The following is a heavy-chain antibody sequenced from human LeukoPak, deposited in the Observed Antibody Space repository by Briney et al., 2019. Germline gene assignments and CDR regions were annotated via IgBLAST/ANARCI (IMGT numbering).Heavy chain of an antibody. J-gene: IGHJ4*02. V-gene: IGHV4-31*03. Sequence: SETLSLTCTVSGTSISGGNYYWSRIRQHPRKGLEWIGYLYYSGSTYYNPSLKNRISISGDTSENQFSLKLSSVTAADTAVYYCAMGRGLFYFENWGQGTLVTASS. CDR1: GTSISGGNYY. CDR3: AMGRGLFYFEN. D-gene: IGHD3-10*01. CDR2: LYYSGST.